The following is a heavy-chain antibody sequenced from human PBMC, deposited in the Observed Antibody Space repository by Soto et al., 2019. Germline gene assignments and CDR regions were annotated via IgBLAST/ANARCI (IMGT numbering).Heavy chain of an antibody. Sequence: LRLSCAASGFTFSRFELHWVRQAPGKGLEWISYISSSGSTAYYASSVEGRFTISRDNANNSIYLQMDSLRAEDTALYYCTRAAWFPYLSFYWGQGALVTVSS. CDR1: GFTFSRFE. CDR2: ISSSGSTA. CDR3: TRAAWFPYLSFY. V-gene: IGHV3-48*03. D-gene: IGHD3-10*01. J-gene: IGHJ4*02.